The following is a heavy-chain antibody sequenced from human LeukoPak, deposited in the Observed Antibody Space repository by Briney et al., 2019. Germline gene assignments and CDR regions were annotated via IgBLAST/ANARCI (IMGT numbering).Heavy chain of an antibody. Sequence: SQTLSLTCAISGDSVSSNSAAWNWIRQSPSRGLEWLGRTYYRSKWYNDYAVSVKSRITINPDTSKNQFSLQLNSVTPDDTAVYYCAREVAGAWYYYYYCMDVWGKGTTVTVSS. V-gene: IGHV6-1*01. CDR1: GDSVSSNSAA. D-gene: IGHD6-19*01. CDR3: AREVAGAWYYYYYCMDV. CDR2: TYYRSKWYN. J-gene: IGHJ6*03.